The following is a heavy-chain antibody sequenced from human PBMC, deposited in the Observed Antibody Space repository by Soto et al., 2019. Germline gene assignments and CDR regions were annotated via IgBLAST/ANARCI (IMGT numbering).Heavy chain of an antibody. CDR2: MSYDGSNQ. CDR1: GFTLSGND. J-gene: IGHJ4*02. CDR3: AKGGWYTSSSPSDC. Sequence: QVQLVESGGGVVQPGRSLRLSCAASGFTLSGNDMHWVRQAPGKGPEWVAVMSYDGSNQYYADSVKGRFTISRDTSKSTLYLQMNSMRTEDTAVYYCAKGGWYTSSSPSDCWGQGTLVTVSS. D-gene: IGHD6-6*01. V-gene: IGHV3-30*18.